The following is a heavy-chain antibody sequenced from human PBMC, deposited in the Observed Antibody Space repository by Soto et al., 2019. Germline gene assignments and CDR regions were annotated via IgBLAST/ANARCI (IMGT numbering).Heavy chain of an antibody. CDR1: GGSFTSNNL. V-gene: IGHV4-4*02. J-gene: IGHJ4*02. CDR2: IYRTGST. CDR3: ASRDPGTSVDY. D-gene: IGHD1-7*01. Sequence: SETLSLTCAVSGGSFTSNNLWTWVPQPPGQGLEWIGEIYRTGSTNYNPSLKSRVTISLDKSENQFSLKVTSLTAADTAVYYCASRDPGTSVDYWGQGTLVTVSS.